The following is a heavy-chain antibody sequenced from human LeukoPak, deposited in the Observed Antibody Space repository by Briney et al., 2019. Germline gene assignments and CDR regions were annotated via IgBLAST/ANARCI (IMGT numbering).Heavy chain of an antibody. CDR1: GDSISSYY. Sequence: SETLSLTCAVSGDSISSYYWGWIRQPPGKGLEWIGYIYYTGSTNSNPSLKSRVTMSVDTSKNQFSLKLSSVTAADTAVYYCARRTNAPGWFDPWGQGTLVTVSS. V-gene: IGHV4-59*01. CDR2: IYYTGST. CDR3: ARRTNAPGWFDP. D-gene: IGHD1-1*01. J-gene: IGHJ5*02.